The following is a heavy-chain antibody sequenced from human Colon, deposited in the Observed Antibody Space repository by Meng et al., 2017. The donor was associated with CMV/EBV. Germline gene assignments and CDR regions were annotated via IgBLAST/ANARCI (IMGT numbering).Heavy chain of an antibody. CDR1: GCAVSTDA. J-gene: IGHJ5*02. CDR3: AKSAPGKGFDP. D-gene: IGHD4-23*01. V-gene: IGHV3-30-3*02. Sequence: SCAASGCAVSTDAMHWLRQAPGKGLEWVAFISFEGSNQYYADSVEGRFTISRDNSKGTVFLQMDSLRAEDTAVYYCAKSAPGKGFDPWGQGTLVTVSS. CDR2: ISFEGSNQ.